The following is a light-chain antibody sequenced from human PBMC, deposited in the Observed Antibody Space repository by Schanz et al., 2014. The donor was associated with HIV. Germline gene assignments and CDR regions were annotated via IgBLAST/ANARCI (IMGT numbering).Light chain of an antibody. V-gene: IGLV1-40*01. CDR1: SSNIGAGYD. CDR3: CSYSRVGTPHYV. J-gene: IGLJ1*01. CDR2: GNT. Sequence: QSVLTQPPSVSGAPGQRVTISCTGSSSNIGAGYDVHWYQHLPGTAPKLLIYGNTNRPSGVPDRFSGSKSGTSASLAITGLQAEDEGDYYCCSYSRVGTPHYVFGTGTKLTVL.